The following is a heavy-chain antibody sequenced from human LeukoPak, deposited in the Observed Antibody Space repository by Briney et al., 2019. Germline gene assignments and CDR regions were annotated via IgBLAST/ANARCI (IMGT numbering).Heavy chain of an antibody. CDR2: ISGSGGST. V-gene: IGHV3-23*01. Sequence: GGSLRLSCAASGFTFSSYAMSWVRQAPGKGLEWVSAISGSGGSTYYADSVKGRFTISRDNSKNTLYLQMNSLRAEDTAVYYCAKVRPREYYDSSSYYRFDYWGQGTLVTVSS. J-gene: IGHJ4*02. D-gene: IGHD3-22*01. CDR1: GFTFSSYA. CDR3: AKVRPREYYDSSSYYRFDY.